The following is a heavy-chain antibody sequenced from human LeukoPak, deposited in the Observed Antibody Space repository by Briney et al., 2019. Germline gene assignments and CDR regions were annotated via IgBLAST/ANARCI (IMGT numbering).Heavy chain of an antibody. Sequence: PSETLSLTCIVSGGSISSYYWSWIRQPPGKVLEWVGYIYYSGSTNYNPSLKGRVPISVDTSKNQFSLKLSSVTAADTAVYYCAASFYCSSTSCYAGWFDPWGQGTLVTVSS. CDR1: GGSISSYY. CDR3: AASFYCSSTSCYAGWFDP. V-gene: IGHV4-59*01. D-gene: IGHD2-2*01. CDR2: IYYSGST. J-gene: IGHJ5*02.